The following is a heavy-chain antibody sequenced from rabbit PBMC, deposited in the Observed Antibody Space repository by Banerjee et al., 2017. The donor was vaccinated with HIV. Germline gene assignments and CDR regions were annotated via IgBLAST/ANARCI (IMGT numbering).Heavy chain of an antibody. CDR2: IYAGSSGST. Sequence: QSLEESGGDLVKPGASLTLTCTASGFSFSSSYYMCWVRQAPGKGLEWIACIYAGSSGSTYYASWAKGRFTISKTSSTTVTLQMTSLTAADTATYFCASDPSVDDYGDSLYYFDLWGPGTLVTVS. CDR1: GFSFSSSYY. D-gene: IGHD2-1*01. V-gene: IGHV1S40*01. CDR3: ASDPSVDDYGDSLYYFDL. J-gene: IGHJ4*01.